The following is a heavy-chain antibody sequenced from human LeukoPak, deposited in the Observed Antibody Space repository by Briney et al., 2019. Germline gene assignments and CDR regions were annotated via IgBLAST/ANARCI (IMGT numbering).Heavy chain of an antibody. Sequence: SVKVSCKASGGTFSSYAISWVRQAPGQGLEWMGRIIPIFGTANYAQKFQGRVTITTDESTSTAYMELSSLRSEDTAVYYCARGYEVATIGMAFDIWGQGTMVTVSS. D-gene: IGHD5-24*01. CDR2: IIPIFGTA. J-gene: IGHJ3*02. CDR3: ARGYEVATIGMAFDI. V-gene: IGHV1-69*05. CDR1: GGTFSSYA.